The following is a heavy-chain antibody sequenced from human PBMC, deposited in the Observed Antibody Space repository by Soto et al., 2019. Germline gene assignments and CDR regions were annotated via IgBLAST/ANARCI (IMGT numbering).Heavy chain of an antibody. V-gene: IGHV5-51*01. D-gene: IGHD3-10*01. CDR2: IYPGDSDT. J-gene: IGHJ3*02. CDR1: GYSFTSYW. CDR3: ARPRPNHGTGVNSKAEAFDI. Sequence: PGESLKISCKGSGYSFTSYWIGWVRQMPGKGLEWMGIIYPGDSDTRYSPSFQGQVTISADKSISTAYLQWSSLKASDTAMYYCARPRPNHGTGVNSKAEAFDIWGQGTMVTVSS.